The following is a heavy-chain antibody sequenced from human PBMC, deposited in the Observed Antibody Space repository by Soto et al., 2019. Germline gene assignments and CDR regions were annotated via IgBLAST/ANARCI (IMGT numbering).Heavy chain of an antibody. Sequence: SETLSLTCTVSGGSISSYYWSWIRQPPGKGLEWIGYIYYSGSTNYNPSLKSRVTISVDTSKNQFSLKLSSVTAADTAVYYCARENTYYYDSSGYYGGNWFDPWGQGTLVTVSS. CDR3: ARENTYYYDSSGYYGGNWFDP. V-gene: IGHV4-59*01. J-gene: IGHJ5*02. D-gene: IGHD3-22*01. CDR1: GGSISSYY. CDR2: IYYSGST.